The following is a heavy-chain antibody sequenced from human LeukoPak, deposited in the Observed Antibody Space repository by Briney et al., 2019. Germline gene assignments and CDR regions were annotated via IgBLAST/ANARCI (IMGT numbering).Heavy chain of an antibody. CDR2: ISNDGDT. V-gene: IGHV3-53*01. J-gene: IGHJ6*03. D-gene: IGHD2/OR15-2a*01. CDR3: AKRASTFPYYYYYMDV. Sequence: GGSLRLSCAASGFTVSSNYMSWVRQGPGKGLECVSVISNDGDTYYADSVKGRFTISRDNSKNTLYLQMNSLRAEDTAVYYCAKRASTFPYYYYYMDVWGKGTTVTVSS. CDR1: GFTVSSNY.